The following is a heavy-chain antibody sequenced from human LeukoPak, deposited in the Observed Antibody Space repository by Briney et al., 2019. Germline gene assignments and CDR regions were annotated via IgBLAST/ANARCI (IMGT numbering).Heavy chain of an antibody. D-gene: IGHD3-10*01. J-gene: IGHJ4*02. CDR1: GGSISSGGYY. Sequence: SETLSLTCTVSGGSISSGGYYWSWIRQHPGKGLEWIGYIYYSGSTYYNPSLKSRVTISVDTSKNQFSLKLSSVTAADTAVYYCARGPSVYYGSGSYGYWGQGTLVTVSS. V-gene: IGHV4-31*03. CDR3: ARGPSVYYGSGSYGY. CDR2: IYYSGST.